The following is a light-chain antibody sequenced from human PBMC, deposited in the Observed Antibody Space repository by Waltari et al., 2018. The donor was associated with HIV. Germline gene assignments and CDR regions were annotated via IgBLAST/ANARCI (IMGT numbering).Light chain of an antibody. CDR3: QVWDNNSEHPGVV. CDR1: NIVSIS. J-gene: IGLJ2*01. V-gene: IGLV3-21*04. CDR2: YDS. Sequence: SHVLTQPPSVSVAPGKTARLTCGGNNIVSISVPWYQQKPGQAPVLVIYYDSDRPSGIPERFSGSNSGNTATLTISRVEAGDEADYYCQVWDNNSEHPGVVFGGGTKLTVL.